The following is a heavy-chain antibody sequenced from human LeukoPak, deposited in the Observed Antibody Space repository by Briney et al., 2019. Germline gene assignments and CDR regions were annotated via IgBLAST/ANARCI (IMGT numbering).Heavy chain of an antibody. CDR2: MNPNSGNT. CDR1: GYTFTSYD. V-gene: IGHV1-8*01. J-gene: IGHJ6*02. CDR3: ARAGKYLFVQYYYYGMDV. Sequence: ASVKVSCKASGYTFTSYDINWVRQATGQGLEWMGWMNPNSGNTGYAQKFQGRVTMTRNTSISTAYMELSSLRSEDTAVYYCARAGKYLFVQYYYYGMDVWDQGTTVTVSS. D-gene: IGHD2-21*01.